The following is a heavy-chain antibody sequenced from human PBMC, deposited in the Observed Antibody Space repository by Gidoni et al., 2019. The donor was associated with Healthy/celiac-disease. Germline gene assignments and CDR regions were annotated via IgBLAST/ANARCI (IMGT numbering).Heavy chain of an antibody. J-gene: IGHJ4*02. D-gene: IGHD3-22*01. CDR1: GFTFSSYG. V-gene: IGHV3-30*18. CDR2: ISYDGSNK. Sequence: QVQLVESGGGVVQPGRSLRLSCAASGFTFSSYGMPWARQAPGKGLEWVAVISYDGSNKYYADSVKGRFTISRDNSKNTLYLQMNSLRAEDTAVYYCAKDLYYDSSGYYWAWGLGYFDYWGQGTLVTVSS. CDR3: AKDLYYDSSGYYWAWGLGYFDY.